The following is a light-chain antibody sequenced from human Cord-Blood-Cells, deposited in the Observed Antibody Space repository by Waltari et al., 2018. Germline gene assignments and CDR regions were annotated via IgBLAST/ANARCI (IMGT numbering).Light chain of an antibody. CDR2: EVS. CDR3: CSYAGSSTYV. Sequence: QSALTQPASVSGSPGPSITIPCTGTRSDVGSYNLGSWNQQHPGKAPKLMIYEVSKRPSGVSNRFSGSKSGNTASLTISRLQAEDEADYYCCSYAGSSTYVFGTGTKVTVL. CDR1: RSDVGSYNL. V-gene: IGLV2-23*02. J-gene: IGLJ1*01.